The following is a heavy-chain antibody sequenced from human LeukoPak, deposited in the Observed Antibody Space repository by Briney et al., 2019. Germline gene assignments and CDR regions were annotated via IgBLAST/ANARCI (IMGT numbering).Heavy chain of an antibody. V-gene: IGHV3-9*03. Sequence: GGSLRLSCAASGFTFEDYAMHWVRHAPGKGREWVSGISWDSGSIDYGDSVKGRFTISRDNAKNSLYLQMNSLRAEDLALYYCAKATGGGNTNSFDYWGQGTLVTVSS. CDR3: AKATGGGNTNSFDY. CDR1: GFTFEDYA. D-gene: IGHD4-23*01. CDR2: ISWDSGSI. J-gene: IGHJ4*02.